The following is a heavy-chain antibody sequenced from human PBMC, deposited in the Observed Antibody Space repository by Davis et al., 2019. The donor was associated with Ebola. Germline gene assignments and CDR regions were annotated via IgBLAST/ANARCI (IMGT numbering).Heavy chain of an antibody. V-gene: IGHV3-21*01. J-gene: IGHJ4*02. CDR3: ARVESGYYYDSSGYGVRPSPPDY. CDR1: GFTFSSYS. Sequence: GESLKISCAASGFTFSSYSMNWVRQAPGKGLEWVSSISSSSSYIYYADSVKGRFTISRDNAKNSLYLQMNSLRAEDTAVYYCARVESGYYYDSSGYGVRPSPPDYWGQGTLVTVSS. CDR2: ISSSSSYI. D-gene: IGHD3-22*01.